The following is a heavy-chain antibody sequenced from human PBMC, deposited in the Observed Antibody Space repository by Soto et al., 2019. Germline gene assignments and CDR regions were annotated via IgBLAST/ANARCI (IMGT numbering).Heavy chain of an antibody. Sequence: QVQLVQSGAEVKKPGASVKVSCKASGYTFTSYAMHWVHQAPGQRLEWMGWINAGNGNTKYSQKFQGRVTITRDTSASTAYMELSSLRSEDTAVYYCARGASMVRGVILDAFDIWGQGTMVTVSS. CDR3: ARGASMVRGVILDAFDI. J-gene: IGHJ3*02. CDR1: GYTFTSYA. D-gene: IGHD3-10*01. V-gene: IGHV1-3*01. CDR2: INAGNGNT.